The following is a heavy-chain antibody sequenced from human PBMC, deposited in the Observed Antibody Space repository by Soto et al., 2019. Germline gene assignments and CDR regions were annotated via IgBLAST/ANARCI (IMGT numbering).Heavy chain of an antibody. V-gene: IGHV3-53*04. Sequence: GGSLRLSCAASGFTVSSNYMSWVRQAPGKGLEWVSVIYSGGSTYYADSVKGRFTISRHNSKNTLYLQMNSLRAEDTAVYYCARENYYDSSGYYLYGMDVWGQGTTVTVS. D-gene: IGHD3-22*01. CDR2: IYSGGST. J-gene: IGHJ6*02. CDR1: GFTVSSNY. CDR3: ARENYYDSSGYYLYGMDV.